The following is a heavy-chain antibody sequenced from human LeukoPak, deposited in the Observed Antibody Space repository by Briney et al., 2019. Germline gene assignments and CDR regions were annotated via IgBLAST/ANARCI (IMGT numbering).Heavy chain of an antibody. CDR1: GYNFNIYW. CDR3: ARATMVRGVIHNWFDP. J-gene: IGHJ5*02. CDR2: IYPGDSDT. Sequence: GESLKISRQGSGYNFNIYWIGWVRQMPGKGLEWMGIIYPGDSDTRYSPSFQGQVTISADKSISTAYLQWSSLQASDTAMYYCARATMVRGVIHNWFDPWGQGTLVTVSS. V-gene: IGHV5-51*01. D-gene: IGHD3-10*01.